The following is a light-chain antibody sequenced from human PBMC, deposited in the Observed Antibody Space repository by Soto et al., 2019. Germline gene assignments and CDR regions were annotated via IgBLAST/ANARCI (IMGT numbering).Light chain of an antibody. CDR1: TGAVTSGHY. CDR2: DIS. J-gene: IGLJ2*01. CDR3: FLSYNGRVF. V-gene: IGLV7-46*01. Sequence: QAVVTQEPSLTVSPGETVTLTCGFSTGAVTSGHYPYWFQQKPGQAPRTLIYDISNKHSWTPARFSGSLLGDKAALTLSGAQPEDEADYYCFLSYNGRVFFGGGTQLTVL.